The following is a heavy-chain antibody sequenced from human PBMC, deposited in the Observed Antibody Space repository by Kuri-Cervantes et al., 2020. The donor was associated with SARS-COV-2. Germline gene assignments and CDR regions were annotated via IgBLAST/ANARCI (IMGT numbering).Heavy chain of an antibody. D-gene: IGHD3-22*01. CDR1: GYTFTDYY. CDR2: INPTTGGT. J-gene: IGHJ1*01. Sequence: ASVKVSCKASGYTFTDYYVHWVRQAPGQGLEWMGWINPTTGGTTYGQDFQGRVTMTRDTSVSTAYMELSSLRSEDTAVYYCARTPRITMIVVPFEYFQHWGQGTLVTVSS. CDR3: ARTPRITMIVVPFEYFQH. V-gene: IGHV1-2*02.